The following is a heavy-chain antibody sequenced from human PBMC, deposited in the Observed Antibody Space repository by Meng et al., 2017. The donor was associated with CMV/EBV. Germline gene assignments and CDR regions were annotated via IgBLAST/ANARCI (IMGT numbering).Heavy chain of an antibody. V-gene: IGHV4-4*07. J-gene: IGHJ4*02. CDR3: ARGPEVDYGDYVGLDY. Sequence: QVQLQGSRPGLVKPSETLSLTCAVSGGSISSYYWSWIRQPAGKGLEWIGRIYTSGSTNYNPSLKSRVTMSIDTSKNQFSLKLSSVTAADTAVYYCARGPEVDYGDYVGLDYWGQGTLVTVSS. D-gene: IGHD4-17*01. CDR2: IYTSGST. CDR1: GGSISSYY.